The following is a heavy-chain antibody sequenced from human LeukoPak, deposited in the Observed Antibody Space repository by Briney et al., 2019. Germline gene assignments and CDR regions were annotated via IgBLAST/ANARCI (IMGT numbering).Heavy chain of an antibody. Sequence: SETLSLTCTVSGGSISSSSYYWGWIRQPPGKGLEWIGSIYYSGSTYYNPSLKSRVTISVDTSKNQFSLKLSSVTAAYTAVYYCARSRRGSSSWYVYYYYGMDVWGQGTTVTVSS. D-gene: IGHD6-13*01. CDR2: IYYSGST. CDR1: GGSISSSSYY. CDR3: ARSRRGSSSWYVYYYYGMDV. J-gene: IGHJ6*02. V-gene: IGHV4-39*01.